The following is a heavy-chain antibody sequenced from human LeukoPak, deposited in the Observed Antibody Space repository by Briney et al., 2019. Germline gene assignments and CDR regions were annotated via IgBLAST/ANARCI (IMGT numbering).Heavy chain of an antibody. J-gene: IGHJ4*02. Sequence: GGSLRLSFAASGFTVSSSYMSWVRQAPGKGLEWVSIIHSGGNTYYADSVKGRFTISRDNSKNTLYVQMNSLRANDTAIYYCAKEVTSSGWPLAYWGQGALVTVSS. CDR2: IHSGGNT. D-gene: IGHD6-19*01. CDR3: AKEVTSSGWPLAY. V-gene: IGHV3-53*01. CDR1: GFTVSSSY.